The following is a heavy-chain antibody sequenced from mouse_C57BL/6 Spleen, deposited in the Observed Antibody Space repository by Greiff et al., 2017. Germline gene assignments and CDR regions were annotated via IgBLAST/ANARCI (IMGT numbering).Heavy chain of an antibody. Sequence: QVQLKQPGAELVMPGASVKLSCKASGYTFTSYWMHWVKQRPGQGLEWIGEIDPSDSYTNYNQKFKGKSTLTVDKSSSTAYMQLSSLTSEDSAVYYCARGSNYPYYAMDYWGQGTSVTVSS. D-gene: IGHD2-5*01. CDR1: GYTFTSYW. V-gene: IGHV1-69*01. CDR3: ARGSNYPYYAMDY. J-gene: IGHJ4*01. CDR2: IDPSDSYT.